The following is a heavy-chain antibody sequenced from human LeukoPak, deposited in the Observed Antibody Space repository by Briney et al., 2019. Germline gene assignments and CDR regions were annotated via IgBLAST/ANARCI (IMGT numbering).Heavy chain of an antibody. J-gene: IGHJ3*02. Sequence: GGSLRLSCAASGFTFSSYEMNWVRQAPGKGLEWVSYISSSGSTIYYADSVKGRFTISRDNAKNSLYLQMNSLRAEDTAVYYCAIEDSLYSSSWDDAFDIWGQGTMVTVSS. V-gene: IGHV3-48*03. D-gene: IGHD6-13*01. CDR3: AIEDSLYSSSWDDAFDI. CDR2: ISSSGSTI. CDR1: GFTFSSYE.